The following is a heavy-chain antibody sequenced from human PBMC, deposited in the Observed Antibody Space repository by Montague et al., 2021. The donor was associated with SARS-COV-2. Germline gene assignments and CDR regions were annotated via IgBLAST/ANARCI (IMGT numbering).Heavy chain of an antibody. CDR3: AHKLYGINRRWFDP. D-gene: IGHD1-14*01. CDR2: IXWDDAK. J-gene: IGHJ5*02. CDR1: GFSLTTRVVG. V-gene: IGHV2-5*02. Sequence: VKPTQTLTLTCTFSGFSLTTRVVGVGWIRQPPGKALEWLALIXWDDAKHYSPSLKSRLTITKDTSKNQVVLTMTNMDPVDTATYYCAHKLYGINRRWFDPWGQGTLVTVSS.